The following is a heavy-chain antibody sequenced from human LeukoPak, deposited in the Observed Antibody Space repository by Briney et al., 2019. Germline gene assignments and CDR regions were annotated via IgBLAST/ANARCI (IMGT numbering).Heavy chain of an antibody. CDR1: GFTFSSYA. Sequence: PGGSLRLSCAASGFTFSSYAMSWVRQAPGKGLEWVSAISGSGGSTYYAGSVKGRFTISRDNSKNTLYLQMNSLRAEDTAVYYCAKVLGRITIFGVVIYGMDVWGQGTTVTVSS. D-gene: IGHD3-3*01. V-gene: IGHV3-23*01. CDR2: ISGSGGST. CDR3: AKVLGRITIFGVVIYGMDV. J-gene: IGHJ6*02.